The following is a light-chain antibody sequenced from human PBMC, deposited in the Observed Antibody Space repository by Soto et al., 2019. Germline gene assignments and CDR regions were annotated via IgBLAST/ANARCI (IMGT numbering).Light chain of an antibody. CDR2: DVS. J-gene: IGLJ2*01. CDR3: SSFTSSNTVV. V-gene: IGLV2-14*01. Sequence: QSALTQPASVSGSPGQSITISCTGTSSDVGGYIYVSWHQQHPGTAPKLMIYDVSNRPSGVSNRFSGSTSGNTASLTISGLQAVDEADYYCSSFTSSNTVVFGGGTKLTVL. CDR1: SSDVGGYIY.